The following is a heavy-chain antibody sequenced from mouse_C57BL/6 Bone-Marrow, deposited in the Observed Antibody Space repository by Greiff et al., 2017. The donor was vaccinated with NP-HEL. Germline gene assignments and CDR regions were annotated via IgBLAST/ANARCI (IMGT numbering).Heavy chain of an antibody. CDR2: IYPRSGNT. CDR1: GYTFTSYG. D-gene: IGHD2-4*01. Sequence: QVQLQQSGAELARPGASVKLSCKASGYTFTSYGISWVKQRTGQGLEWIGEIYPRSGNTYYNEKFKGKATLTADNSSSTAYMELRSLTSEDSAVYFCARGDDYDVRWYFDVWGTGTTVTVSS. CDR3: ARGDDYDVRWYFDV. J-gene: IGHJ1*03. V-gene: IGHV1-81*01.